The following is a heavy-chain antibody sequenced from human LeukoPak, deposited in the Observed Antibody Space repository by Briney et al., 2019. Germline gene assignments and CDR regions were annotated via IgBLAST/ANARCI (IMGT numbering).Heavy chain of an antibody. CDR1: GGSFSGYY. CDR3: ARGNQDYDFWSGYYEYYYYGMDV. Sequence: PSETLSLTCAVYGGSFSGYYWSWIRQPPGKGLEWIGEINHSGSTNYNPSLKSRVTISVDASKNQFSLKLSSVTAADTAVYYCARGNQDYDFWSGYYEYYYYGMDVWGQGTTVTVSS. CDR2: INHSGST. V-gene: IGHV4-34*01. J-gene: IGHJ6*02. D-gene: IGHD3-3*01.